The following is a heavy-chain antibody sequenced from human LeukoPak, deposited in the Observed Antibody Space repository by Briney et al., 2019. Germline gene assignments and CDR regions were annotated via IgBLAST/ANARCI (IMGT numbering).Heavy chain of an antibody. CDR3: AKAYGEGTDKLDAFDI. V-gene: IGHV3-9*01. CDR1: RFTFDDYG. Sequence: GGSLRLSCAASRFTFDDYGMHWVRQAPGKGLEWVSGISWNSGSIGYADSVKGRFTISRDTAKNSLYLQMNSLTVEDTALYYCAKAYGEGTDKLDAFDIWGQGTMVTVSS. J-gene: IGHJ3*02. D-gene: IGHD4-17*01. CDR2: ISWNSGSI.